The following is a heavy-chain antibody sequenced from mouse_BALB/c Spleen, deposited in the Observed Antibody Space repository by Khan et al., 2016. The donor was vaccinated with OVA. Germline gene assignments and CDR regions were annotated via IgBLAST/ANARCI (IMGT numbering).Heavy chain of an antibody. V-gene: IGHV1-26*01. D-gene: IGHD2-14*01. CDR3: ARGYDFFAS. J-gene: IGHJ3*01. CDR2: VNPNTDNI. Sequence: VQLKQSGPDLVKPGASVKLSCTASGYSFTLYYMSWVQQTPGKSLEWIGRVNPNTDNINYNEELKGMAILTVDKSSNTVYMELRSLTSEDSVVYFCARGYDFFASWGQGTLVTVSA. CDR1: GYSFTLYY.